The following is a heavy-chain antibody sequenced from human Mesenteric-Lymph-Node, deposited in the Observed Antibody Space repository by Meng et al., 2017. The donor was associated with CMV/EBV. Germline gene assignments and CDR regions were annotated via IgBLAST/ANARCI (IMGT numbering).Heavy chain of an antibody. V-gene: IGHV4-59*01. CDR3: ARIPGVSSYYYYGMDV. CDR1: GGSLSRYY. CDR2: ISDSGRV. D-gene: IGHD2-15*01. J-gene: IGHJ6*02. Sequence: SETLSLTCTVSGGSLSRYYWSWIRQPPGKGLEWIGYISDSGRVNYNPSLKSRVDISIDTSRNQFSLRLNSVTAADTAVYYCARIPGVSSYYYYGMDVWGQGTTVTVSS.